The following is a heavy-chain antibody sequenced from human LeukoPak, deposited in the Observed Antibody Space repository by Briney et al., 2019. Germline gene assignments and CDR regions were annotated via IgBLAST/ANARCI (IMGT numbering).Heavy chain of an antibody. D-gene: IGHD3-3*01. Sequence: PSETLSLTCTVSGASISSSTDYWGWIRQAPGTGLEWVSSISISSNYIYYADSVKGRFTISRDNAKNSLYLQVNSLRAEDTAVYYCARGSRLGVVERDAFDIWGQGTMVTVSS. V-gene: IGHV3-21*01. CDR1: GASISSST. CDR2: ISISSNYI. CDR3: ARGSRLGVVERDAFDI. J-gene: IGHJ3*02.